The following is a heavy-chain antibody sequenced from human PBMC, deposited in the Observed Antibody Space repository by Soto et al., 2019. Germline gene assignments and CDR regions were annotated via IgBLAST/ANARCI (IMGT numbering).Heavy chain of an antibody. CDR1: GFTFSSYG. CDR3: AREGVNIVATIGLGFDY. V-gene: IGHV3-33*01. J-gene: IGHJ4*02. Sequence: PGGSLRLSCAASGFTFSSYGMHWVRQAPGKGLEWVAVIWYDGSNKYYADSVKGRFTISRDNSKNTLYLQMNSLRAEDTAVYYCAREGVNIVATIGLGFDYWGQGTLVTVSS. CDR2: IWYDGSNK. D-gene: IGHD5-12*01.